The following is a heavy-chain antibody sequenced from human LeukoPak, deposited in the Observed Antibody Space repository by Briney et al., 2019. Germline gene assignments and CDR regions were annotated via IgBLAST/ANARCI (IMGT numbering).Heavy chain of an antibody. CDR1: GGSFSGYY. Sequence: LSLTCAVYGGSFSGYYWSWIRQAPGKGLEWVSYISSSGSTIYYADSVKGRFTISRDNAKNSLYLQMNSLRAEDTAVYYCARESSGYAFDIWGQGTMVTVSS. D-gene: IGHD3-22*01. V-gene: IGHV3-11*04. J-gene: IGHJ3*02. CDR2: ISSSGSTI. CDR3: ARESSGYAFDI.